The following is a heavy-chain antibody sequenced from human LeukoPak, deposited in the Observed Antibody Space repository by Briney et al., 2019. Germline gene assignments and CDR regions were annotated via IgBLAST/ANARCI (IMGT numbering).Heavy chain of an antibody. V-gene: IGHV3-66*01. CDR2: IYSGGST. CDR1: GFTVSSKY. CDR3: AKGHTDYGTGFDL. J-gene: IGHJ4*02. D-gene: IGHD4-17*01. Sequence: GGSLRLSCAASGFTVSSKYMSWVRQAPGKGLEGVSVIYSGGSTYYADSVKGRFTTSRDNSKNTLYLQMNSLRAEDTAVYYCAKGHTDYGTGFDLWGQGTLVTVSS.